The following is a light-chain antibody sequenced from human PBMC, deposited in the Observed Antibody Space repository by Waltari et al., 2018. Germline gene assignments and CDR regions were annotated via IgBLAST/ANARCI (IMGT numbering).Light chain of an antibody. V-gene: IGKV1-5*03. Sequence: DIQMTQSPPTLSASVGDRVTITCRASQTIGNWLAWYQQKPGKAPKLLIYKASSLQSGVPSRFSGSGSGTEFTLTNSSLQPDDFATYYCQQYNSYSFTFGPGTTVDIK. CDR2: KAS. CDR3: QQYNSYSFT. J-gene: IGKJ3*01. CDR1: QTIGNW.